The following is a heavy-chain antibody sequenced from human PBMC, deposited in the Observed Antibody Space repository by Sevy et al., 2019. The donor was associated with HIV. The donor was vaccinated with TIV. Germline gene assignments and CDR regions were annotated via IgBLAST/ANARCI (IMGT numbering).Heavy chain of an antibody. D-gene: IGHD2-21*01. V-gene: IGHV3-30*02. CDR1: GFSYSSYG. Sequence: GGSLRLSCAASGFSYSSYGMHWVRQAPGKGLEWVAYIQYDGSNKDYADSVKGRFTISRDNSKNTLDLQMNSLRVEDKDVYYSVKEGGGEGGDHWGQGTLVTVSS. CDR2: IQYDGSNK. J-gene: IGHJ4*02. CDR3: VKEGGGEGGDH.